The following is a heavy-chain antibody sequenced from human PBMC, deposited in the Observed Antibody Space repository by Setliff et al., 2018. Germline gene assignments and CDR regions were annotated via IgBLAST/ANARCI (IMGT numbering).Heavy chain of an antibody. D-gene: IGHD2-15*01. CDR1: GGSVSNSGFF. J-gene: IGHJ5*02. CDR3: GRGFSRIEGWGNWFDP. Sequence: KPSETLSLTCTVSGGSVSNSGFFWGWLRQAPGKGLEWIGNIYDSGSSNYNASLKSRLIITRDTSKNQISLKLTSVTAADTAVYSCGRGFSRIEGWGNWFDPWGQGILVTVSS. V-gene: IGHV4-39*01. CDR2: IYDSGSS.